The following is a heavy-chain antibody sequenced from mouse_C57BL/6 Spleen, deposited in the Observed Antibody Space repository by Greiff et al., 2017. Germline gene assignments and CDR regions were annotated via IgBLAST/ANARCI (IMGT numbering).Heavy chain of an antibody. J-gene: IGHJ2*01. V-gene: IGHV1-59*01. Sequence: QVQLQQPGAELVRPGTSVKLSCKASGYTFTSYWMHWVKQRPGQGLEWIGVIDPSDSYTNYNQKFKGKATLTVDTSSSTAYMQLSSLTSEDSAVYYCAREGTGGSFDYWGQGTTLTVSS. CDR1: GYTFTSYW. CDR2: IDPSDSYT. CDR3: AREGTGGSFDY. D-gene: IGHD3-3*01.